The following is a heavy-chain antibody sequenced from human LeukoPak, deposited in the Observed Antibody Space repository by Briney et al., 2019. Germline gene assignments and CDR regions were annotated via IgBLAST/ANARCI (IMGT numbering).Heavy chain of an antibody. CDR1: GGSISSYY. D-gene: IGHD6-19*01. CDR3: ARSMYSSGWATYYNYGMNV. Sequence: SETLSLTCTVSGGSISSYYWSWIRQPPGKGLEWIGYIYYSGSTNYNPSLKSRVTISVDTSKNQFSLKLSSVTAADTAVYYCARSMYSSGWATYYNYGMNVWGQGTTVTVSS. CDR2: IYYSGST. V-gene: IGHV4-59*08. J-gene: IGHJ6*02.